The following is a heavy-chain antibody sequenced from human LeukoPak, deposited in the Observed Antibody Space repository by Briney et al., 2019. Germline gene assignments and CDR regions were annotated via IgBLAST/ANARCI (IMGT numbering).Heavy chain of an antibody. J-gene: IGHJ4*02. V-gene: IGHV1-69*13. Sequence: ASVTVSCKASGGTFSTYAISWVRQAPGQGLEWMGGILPIFGTANYAPEFQGRVTITADESTSTAYMELSSLRSEDTAVYYCARSFHSSGWYHDYWGQGTLVTVSS. CDR2: ILPIFGTA. CDR3: ARSFHSSGWYHDY. D-gene: IGHD6-19*01. CDR1: GGTFSTYA.